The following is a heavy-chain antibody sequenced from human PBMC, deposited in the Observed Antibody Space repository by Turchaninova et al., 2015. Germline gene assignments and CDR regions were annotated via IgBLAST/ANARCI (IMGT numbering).Heavy chain of an antibody. J-gene: IGHJ4*02. CDR3: ARHHNSGWSGH. Sequence: LVPSGSDVKSPGRSLGMPVKGSGYSFTPYWINGVPQKPGKGLELMGRIDPSDSYTNYSPSFQGHVTLSADKSISTAYLQWSNLKASDTAMYYCARHHNSGWSGHWGQGTLVTVSS. CDR1: GYSFTPYW. V-gene: IGHV5-10-1*03. CDR2: IDPSDSYT. D-gene: IGHD6-19*01.